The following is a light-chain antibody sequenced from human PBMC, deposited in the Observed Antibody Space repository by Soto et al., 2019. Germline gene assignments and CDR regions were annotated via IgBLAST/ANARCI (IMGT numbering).Light chain of an antibody. CDR1: QSISSNY. Sequence: VLTQSPGTLSMSPGERATFSCRASQSISSNYLAWYQHKPGQAPRLLIYGASSRANGIPHRFSGSGSGTVFNLTINRLEPEDRGMYYCQHFGDSPPYTVGQGTRLEIK. V-gene: IGKV3-20*01. CDR2: GAS. CDR3: QHFGDSPPYT. J-gene: IGKJ2*01.